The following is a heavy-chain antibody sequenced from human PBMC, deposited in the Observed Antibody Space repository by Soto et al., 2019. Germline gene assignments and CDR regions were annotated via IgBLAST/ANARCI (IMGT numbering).Heavy chain of an antibody. V-gene: IGHV3-13*01. CDR3: ARDTAGRSYYYGMDV. Sequence: GGSLRLSCAASGFTFSSYDMHWVRQATGKGLEWVSAIGTAGDTYYPGSVKGRFTISRENAKNSLYLQMNSLRAEDTAVYYCARDTAGRSYYYGMDVWGQGTTVTVSS. J-gene: IGHJ6*02. CDR2: IGTAGDT. D-gene: IGHD6-13*01. CDR1: GFTFSSYD.